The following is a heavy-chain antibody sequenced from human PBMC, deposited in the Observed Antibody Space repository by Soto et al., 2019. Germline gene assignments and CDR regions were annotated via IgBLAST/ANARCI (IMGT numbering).Heavy chain of an antibody. V-gene: IGHV4-59*01. J-gene: IGHJ6*02. D-gene: IGHD4-17*01. Sequence: PSETLSLTCTVSGGSISSYDWSRIRQPPGRGLEWIGYIYYSGSTNYNPSLKSRVTISVDTSKNQFSLKLSSVTAADTAVYYCARDFTVTARGYYYYYGMDVWGHGTTVTCSS. CDR2: IYYSGST. CDR1: GGSISSYD. CDR3: ARDFTVTARGYYYYYGMDV.